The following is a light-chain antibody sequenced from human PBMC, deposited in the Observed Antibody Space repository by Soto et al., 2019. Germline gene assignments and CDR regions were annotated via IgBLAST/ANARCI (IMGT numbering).Light chain of an antibody. CDR3: HQRQSWPRT. CDR2: AAS. Sequence: DIQMTQSPSSLSASVGDRVTITCRASQSISNHLNWHQQKPGKAPKLLIFAASSLQSGVPSRFSGSRSGPDFTLTISDVQPEDFALYYCHQRQSWPRTFGQGTKVDI. CDR1: QSISNH. J-gene: IGKJ1*01. V-gene: IGKV1-39*01.